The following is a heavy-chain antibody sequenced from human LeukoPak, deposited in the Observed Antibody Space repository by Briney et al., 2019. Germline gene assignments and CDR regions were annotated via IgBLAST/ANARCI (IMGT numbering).Heavy chain of an antibody. CDR3: ARSDRSGFYFDDY. CDR2: ISAYNGNT. V-gene: IGHV1-18*01. D-gene: IGHD3-22*01. CDR1: GYTFTSYA. Sequence: ASVKVSCKASGYTFTSYAISWVRQAPGQGLEWMGWISAYNGNTNYAQKIQGRVTMTTDTSTSTAYMELRSLRSDDTVVYYCARSDRSGFYFDDYWGQGTLVTVSS. J-gene: IGHJ4*02.